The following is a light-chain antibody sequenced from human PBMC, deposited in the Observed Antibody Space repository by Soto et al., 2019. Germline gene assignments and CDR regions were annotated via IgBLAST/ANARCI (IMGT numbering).Light chain of an antibody. Sequence: QSALTQPASVSGSPGQSITISCSGSSSDVGGYVYVSWYQQHPGKAPKLMIYEVSNRPSGISNRFSGSKSGNTASLTISGLQTEDEADYYCSSYTTSNYVFGTGTKLTVL. CDR2: EVS. CDR3: SSYTTSNYV. J-gene: IGLJ1*01. CDR1: SSDVGGYVY. V-gene: IGLV2-14*01.